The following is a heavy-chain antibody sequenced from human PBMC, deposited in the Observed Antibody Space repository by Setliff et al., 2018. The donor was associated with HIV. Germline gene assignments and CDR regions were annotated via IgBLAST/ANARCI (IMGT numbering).Heavy chain of an antibody. D-gene: IGHD1-26*01. Sequence: SETLSLTCTVSGGFIRSSTYCWGWIRQAPGRGLEWIGSVYHSGNSYYRPSLKSRVTMSVDTSKNQFSLKLSSVTVADTAMSYCARLYSGSYWGDDAFDIWGQGTMVTVSS. V-gene: IGHV4-39*01. CDR3: ARLYSGSYWGDDAFDI. CDR2: VYHSGNS. J-gene: IGHJ3*02. CDR1: GGFIRSSTYC.